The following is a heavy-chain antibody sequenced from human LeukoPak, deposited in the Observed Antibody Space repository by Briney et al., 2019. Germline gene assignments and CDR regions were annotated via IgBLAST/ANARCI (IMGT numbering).Heavy chain of an antibody. CDR3: VRAHHPGGWFDP. D-gene: IGHD3-10*01. CDR2: INQDGGEI. CDR1: GFTFSSYV. Sequence: GGTLRLSCAASGFTFSSYVMSWVRQAPGKGLEWVASINQDGGEIHYVDSVKGRFTISRDNAKNSLYLQMNSLTAEDTAVHYCVRAHHPGGWFDPWGQGTLVTVSS. V-gene: IGHV3-7*04. J-gene: IGHJ5*02.